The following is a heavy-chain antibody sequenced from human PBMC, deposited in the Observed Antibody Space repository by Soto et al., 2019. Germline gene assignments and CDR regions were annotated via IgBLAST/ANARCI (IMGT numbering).Heavy chain of an antibody. Sequence: PGGSLRLSCAASGFTFSNAWMSWVRQAPGKGLEWVSYISSSSSTIYYADSVKGRFTISRDNAKNSLYLQMNSLRDEGTAVYYCARDQGLYDSSGYPNYYYGMDVWGQGTTVTVSS. V-gene: IGHV3-48*02. CDR2: ISSSSSTI. J-gene: IGHJ6*02. CDR1: GFTFSNAW. CDR3: ARDQGLYDSSGYPNYYYGMDV. D-gene: IGHD3-22*01.